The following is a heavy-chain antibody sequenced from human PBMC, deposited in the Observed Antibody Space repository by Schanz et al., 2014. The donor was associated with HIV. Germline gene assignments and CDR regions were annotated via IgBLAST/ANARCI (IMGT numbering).Heavy chain of an antibody. V-gene: IGHV1-2*02. D-gene: IGHD3-22*01. Sequence: QVQLVQSGAEVKKPGASVKVSCKASGDTFTDYYMHWVRQAPGQGLEWMGWINPNSGATDSAQKFQGRVTMTRNTSTGTAYMELSSLRSDDTAVYYCARGRRDVSMIVLYWLDPWGQGTTVTVSS. J-gene: IGHJ6*02. CDR2: INPNSGAT. CDR1: GDTFTDYY. CDR3: ARGRRDVSMIVLYWLDP.